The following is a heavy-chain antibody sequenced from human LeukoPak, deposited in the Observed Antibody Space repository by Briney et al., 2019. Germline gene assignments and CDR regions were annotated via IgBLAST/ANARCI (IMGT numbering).Heavy chain of an antibody. CDR3: ASGRQLGY. D-gene: IGHD6-13*01. V-gene: IGHV3-7*01. Sequence: GGSLRLSCAASGFSFSNYWMSWVRQAPGKGLEWVANIKEDGSEKYYVDSVKGRFTISRDNASNSLYLQMNSLRAEDTAVYYCASGRQLGYWGQGTLVTVSS. CDR2: IKEDGSEK. J-gene: IGHJ4*02. CDR1: GFSFSNYW.